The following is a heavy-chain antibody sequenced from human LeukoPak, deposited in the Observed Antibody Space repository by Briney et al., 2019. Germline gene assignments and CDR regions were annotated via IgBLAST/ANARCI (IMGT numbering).Heavy chain of an antibody. CDR3: ARGGSSGWPDDY. D-gene: IGHD6-19*01. CDR2: INWNGGST. Sequence: GGSLRLSCAASGFTFSSYWMHWVRQAPGKGLEWVSGINWNGGSTGYADSVKGRFTISRDNAKNSLYLQMNSLRAEDTALYYCARGGSSGWPDDYWGQGTLVTVSS. J-gene: IGHJ4*02. CDR1: GFTFSSYW. V-gene: IGHV3-20*04.